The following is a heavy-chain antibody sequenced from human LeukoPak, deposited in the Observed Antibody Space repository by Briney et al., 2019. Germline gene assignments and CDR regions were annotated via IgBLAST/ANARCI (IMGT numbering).Heavy chain of an antibody. J-gene: IGHJ4*02. D-gene: IGHD3-3*01. CDR1: GYTLTELS. V-gene: IGHV1-24*01. Sequence: ASVKVSCKVSGYTLTELSMHWVRQAPGKGLEWMGGFDPEDGETIYAQKFQDRVTMTEDTSTDTAYMELSSLRSEDTAVYYCATGHVLRFLEWLQPPYYWGQGTLVTVSS. CDR2: FDPEDGET. CDR3: ATGHVLRFLEWLQPPYY.